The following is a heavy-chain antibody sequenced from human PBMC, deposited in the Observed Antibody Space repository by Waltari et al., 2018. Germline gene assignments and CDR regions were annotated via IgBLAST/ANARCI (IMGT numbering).Heavy chain of an antibody. CDR1: GFTFSSYA. J-gene: IGHJ4*02. Sequence: EVRLLDSGGGLVQPGGSLRLSGAASGFTFSSYAMSWVRQAPGKGLEWVSVIYSNGITYYRDSVKGRFTISRDNSKNTVYLQMNTLRAEDTALYYCAKDRGSIWYGGFDYWGQGTLVSVSS. CDR3: AKDRGSIWYGGFDY. V-gene: IGHV3-23*03. D-gene: IGHD6-13*01. CDR2: IYSNGIT.